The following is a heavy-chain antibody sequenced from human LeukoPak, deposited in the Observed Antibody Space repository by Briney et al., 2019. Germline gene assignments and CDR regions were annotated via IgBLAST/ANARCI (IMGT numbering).Heavy chain of an antibody. J-gene: IGHJ4*02. Sequence: GGSLRLSCEASGFTFSTYAMSWVRQAPGKGLEWVSGPSGSGGTTYYADSVKGRFTISRDNSKNTLSLQMNSLRAEDTAVYYCAREGYYDSSGRLDYWGQGTLVAVSS. CDR3: AREGYYDSSGRLDY. V-gene: IGHV3-23*01. CDR1: GFTFSTYA. D-gene: IGHD3-22*01. CDR2: PSGSGGTT.